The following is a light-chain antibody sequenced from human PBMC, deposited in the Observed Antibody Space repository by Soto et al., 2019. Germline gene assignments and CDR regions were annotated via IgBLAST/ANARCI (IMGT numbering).Light chain of an antibody. J-gene: IGKJ2*01. CDR1: QSVSSY. CDR2: DAS. Sequence: EIVLTQSPATLSLSPGERATLSCRASQSVSSYLAWYPQKPGQAPRLLIYDASNRATGIPARFSGSGSGTDFTLTISSLEPEDFAVYYCRQRSNLYTFGQGTKLEIK. V-gene: IGKV3-11*01. CDR3: RQRSNLYT.